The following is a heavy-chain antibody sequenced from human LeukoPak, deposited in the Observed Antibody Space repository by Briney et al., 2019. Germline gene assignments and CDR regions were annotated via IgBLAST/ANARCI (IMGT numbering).Heavy chain of an antibody. CDR1: GSSISSYY. Sequence: SETLSLTCTVSGSSISSYYWSWIRQPPGKGLEWIGSIYYSGSTYYNPSLKSRVTISVDTSKNQFSLKLSSVTAADTAVYYCARCRDHSTGLWSSGGGVIDYWGQGTLVTVS. J-gene: IGHJ4*02. CDR2: IYYSGST. D-gene: IGHD5-18*01. CDR3: ARCRDHSTGLWSSGGGVIDY. V-gene: IGHV4-39*07.